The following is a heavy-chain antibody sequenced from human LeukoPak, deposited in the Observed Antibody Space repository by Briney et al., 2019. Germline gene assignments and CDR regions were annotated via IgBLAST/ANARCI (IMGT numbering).Heavy chain of an antibody. J-gene: IGHJ6*02. CDR1: GGSISSSSYY. V-gene: IGHV4-39*01. D-gene: IGHD3-22*01. Sequence: SETLSLTCTVSGGSISSSSYYWGWIRQPPGKGLEWIGSIYYSGSTYYNPSLKSRVTISVDTSKNQFSLKLSSVTAADTAVYYCAGSTYDSSGSYYYYDMDVWGQGTTVTVSS. CDR3: AGSTYDSSGSYYYYDMDV. CDR2: IYYSGST.